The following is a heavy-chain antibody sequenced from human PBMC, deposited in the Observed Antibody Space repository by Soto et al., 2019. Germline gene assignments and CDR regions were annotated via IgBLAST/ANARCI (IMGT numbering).Heavy chain of an antibody. D-gene: IGHD4-17*01. Sequence: LSLTCTVSGGSMRSNYRTWIRQSPGKGLEWIGYIYYTGSTKYNPSLQSRVTISLDTSKNQFSLRLTSVTSADTAVYYCARGGSYGDLCDFSGQGAQVTVSA. CDR2: IYYTGST. J-gene: IGHJ4*02. CDR3: ARGGSYGDLCDF. V-gene: IGHV4-59*01. CDR1: GGSMRSNY.